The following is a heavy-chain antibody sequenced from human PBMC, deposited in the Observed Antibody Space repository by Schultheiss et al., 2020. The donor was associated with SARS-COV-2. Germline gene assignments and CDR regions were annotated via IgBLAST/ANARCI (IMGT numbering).Heavy chain of an antibody. J-gene: IGHJ6*02. CDR1: GFTFSSYS. Sequence: GGSLRLSCAASGFTFSSYSMNWVRQAPGKGLEWVSSISSSSSYIYYAESVKGRFTISRDNAKNSLYLQMNSLRAEDTAVYYCARDRCWAHDFSTSCYHYYGMDVWGQGTTVTVSS. CDR3: ARDRCWAHDFSTSCYHYYGMDV. CDR2: ISSSSSYI. V-gene: IGHV3-21*04. D-gene: IGHD2-2*01.